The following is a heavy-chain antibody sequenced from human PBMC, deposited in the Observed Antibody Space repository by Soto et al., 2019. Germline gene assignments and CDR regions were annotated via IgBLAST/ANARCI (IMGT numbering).Heavy chain of an antibody. V-gene: IGHV1-18*01. Sequence: QVPLVQSGAEVKKPGASVKVSCKGSGYAFTTYGITWVRQAPGPGLEWMGWISAHNGNTNYAQKLQGRVTVTRDTSTSTAYMERRSLRSDDTAVYYCARGRYGDYWGQGALVTVSS. J-gene: IGHJ4*02. D-gene: IGHD1-1*01. CDR2: ISAHNGNT. CDR1: GYAFTTYG. CDR3: ARGRYGDY.